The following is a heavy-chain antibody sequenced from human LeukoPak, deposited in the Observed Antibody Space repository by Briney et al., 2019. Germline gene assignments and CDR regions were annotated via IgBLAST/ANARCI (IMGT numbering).Heavy chain of an antibody. CDR1: GYTLTGYY. V-gene: IGHV1-2*02. J-gene: IGHJ4*02. CDR3: ARAPGANYCGSGVMGY. Sequence: ASLKVSSMDSGYTLTGYYMHWVRQAPEQGLEWMGWINPNSGGTNYAQKFQGRVTVTMDTSNSTAYMELSRLRADDTAVYYCARAPGANYCGSGVMGYWGQGTLVTVSS. CDR2: INPNSGGT. D-gene: IGHD3-10*01.